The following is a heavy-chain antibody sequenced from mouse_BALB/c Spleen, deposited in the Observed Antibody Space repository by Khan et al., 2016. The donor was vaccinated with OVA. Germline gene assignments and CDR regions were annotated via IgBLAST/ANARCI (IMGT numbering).Heavy chain of an antibody. CDR1: GFTFSDYG. Sequence: VELVESGGGLVQPGGSRKLSCAASGFTFSDYGMAWVRQAPGKGPEWVAFISDLAYTIYYADTVTGRFTISRANAKKILYLEMSSLRSEDTAMYYCVRGGGTAPFAYWGLGTLVTVSA. CDR3: VRGGGTAPFAY. D-gene: IGHD1-2*01. J-gene: IGHJ3*01. CDR2: ISDLAYTI. V-gene: IGHV5-15*02.